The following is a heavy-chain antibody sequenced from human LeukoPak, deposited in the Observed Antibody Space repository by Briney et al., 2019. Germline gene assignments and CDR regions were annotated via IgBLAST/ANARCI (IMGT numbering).Heavy chain of an antibody. CDR3: ARGGYGSGWDYMDV. V-gene: IGHV4-34*01. D-gene: IGHD3-10*01. CDR1: GGSFSGYY. Sequence: SETLSLTCAVYGGSFSGYYWNWIRQPPGKGLEWIGGINHSGNTNYNPSPKSRVTISVDTSKNQFSLKLSSVTAADTAVYYCARGGYGSGWDYMDVWGKGTTVTVSS. J-gene: IGHJ6*03. CDR2: INHSGNT.